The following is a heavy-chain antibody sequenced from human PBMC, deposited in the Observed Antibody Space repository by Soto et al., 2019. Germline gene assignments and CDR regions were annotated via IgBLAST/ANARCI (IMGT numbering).Heavy chain of an antibody. CDR2: IYYTGIT. CDR1: GASVSSGLYY. V-gene: IGHV4-61*01. Sequence: PSETLSLTCPVFGASVSSGLYYWSWIRQPPGKGLEYIGYIYYTGITNYNPSLKSRVIISIDTSKNQFSLNLNSVTAADTAMYYCARQVRSPSYFDYWGQGTLVTVS. J-gene: IGHJ4*02. CDR3: ARQVRSPSYFDY.